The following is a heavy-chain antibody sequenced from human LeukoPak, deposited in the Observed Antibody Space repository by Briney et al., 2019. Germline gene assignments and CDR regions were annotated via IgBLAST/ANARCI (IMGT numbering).Heavy chain of an antibody. Sequence: SETLSLTCTVSGGSIRGYYWSWIRQPPGKGLEWIAYISQSGTTNYNPSLKSRVAISLDMSKNQFSLNLNSVTAADTAVYYYVRHSSGTTYDHWGQGTLVTVSS. V-gene: IGHV4-59*08. CDR3: VRHSSGTTYDH. CDR1: GGSIRGYY. J-gene: IGHJ5*02. D-gene: IGHD1-7*01. CDR2: ISQSGTT.